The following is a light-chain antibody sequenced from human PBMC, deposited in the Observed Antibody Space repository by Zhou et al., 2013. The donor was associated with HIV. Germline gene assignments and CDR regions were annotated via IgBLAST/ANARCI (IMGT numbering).Light chain of an antibody. V-gene: IGKV3D-15*01. J-gene: IGKJ1*01. CDR1: QSVNSN. CDR3: QQYNNWPPWT. CDR2: GVS. Sequence: EIVMTQSSATLSVSPGERATLSCRASQSVNSNLAWYQHKPGQAPRLLIYGVSTRATGIPARFSGSGSGTEFILTISSMQSEDFAVYYCQQYNNWPPWTFGQGTKVE.